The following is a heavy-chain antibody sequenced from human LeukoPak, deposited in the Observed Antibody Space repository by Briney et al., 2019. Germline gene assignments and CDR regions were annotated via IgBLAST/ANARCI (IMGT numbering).Heavy chain of an antibody. CDR1: GFTFSTYW. D-gene: IGHD6-13*01. CDR2: IKEDGSEK. V-gene: IGHV3-7*04. CDR3: ARDTTAGRGYFGY. Sequence: GGSLRLSCAASGFTFSTYWMSWVRQAPGKGLGWVANIKEDGSEKYYVDSVKGRFTISRDNAKNSLHLQMNSLRAEDTAVYYCARDTTAGRGYFGYWGQGTLVTVSS. J-gene: IGHJ4*02.